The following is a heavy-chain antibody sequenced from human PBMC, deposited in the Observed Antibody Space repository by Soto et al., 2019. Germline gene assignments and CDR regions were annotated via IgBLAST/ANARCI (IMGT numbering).Heavy chain of an antibody. Sequence: QVQLVQSGAEVKKPGASVKVSCKASGYIFNTYGISWVRQAPGQGLEWMGWISAYNGNTNYAEKVQDRFTMTTDTSTSTAYMELRSLRSDDTAVYYCTRGVGPVPLTIDYWGQGTLVTVSS. V-gene: IGHV1-18*01. CDR3: TRGVGPVPLTIDY. J-gene: IGHJ4*02. CDR1: GYIFNTYG. D-gene: IGHD2-8*01. CDR2: ISAYNGNT.